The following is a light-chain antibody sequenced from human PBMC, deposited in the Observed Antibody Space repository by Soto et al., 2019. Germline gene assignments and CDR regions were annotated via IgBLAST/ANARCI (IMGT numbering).Light chain of an antibody. CDR1: SSDVGGYNY. CDR3: SSYTSSSTLEDFFHV. CDR2: EVS. J-gene: IGLJ1*01. Sequence: QSALTQPASVSGSPGQSITMSCTGTSSDVGGYNYVSWYQQHPGKAPKLMIYEVSNRPSGVSNRFSGSKSGNTASLTISGLQAEDEADYYCSSYTSSSTLEDFFHVFGTGTKVTVL. V-gene: IGLV2-14*01.